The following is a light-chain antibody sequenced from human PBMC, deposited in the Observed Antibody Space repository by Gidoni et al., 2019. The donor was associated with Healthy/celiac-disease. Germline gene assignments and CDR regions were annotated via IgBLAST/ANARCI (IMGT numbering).Light chain of an antibody. CDR1: KSVLYSYNNKNY. CDR3: QQYYSTPRT. V-gene: IGKV4-1*01. J-gene: IGKJ1*01. CDR2: CAS. Sequence: DIVMTQSPDSMAVSLGERATINCKTSKSVLYSYNNKNYLAWYQQKPGQPPKLLMYCASTRESGVPYRFSGSGSGTDFTLTISSLQAEDVAVYYCQQYYSTPRTFGPGTKVEIK.